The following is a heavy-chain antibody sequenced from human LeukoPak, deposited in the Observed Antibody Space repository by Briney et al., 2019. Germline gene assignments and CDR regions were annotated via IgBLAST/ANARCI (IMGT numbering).Heavy chain of an antibody. CDR1: GGTFSSYA. J-gene: IGHJ6*04. Sequence: ASVKVSCKASGGTFSSYAISWVRQGPGQGLEWMGGIIPIFGTANYAQKFQGRVTITADKSTSTAYMELSSLRSEDTAVYYCARAIVPAIRFYYYYYGMDVWGKGTTVTVSS. V-gene: IGHV1-69*06. CDR2: IIPIFGTA. CDR3: ARAIVPAIRFYYYYYGMDV. D-gene: IGHD2-2*01.